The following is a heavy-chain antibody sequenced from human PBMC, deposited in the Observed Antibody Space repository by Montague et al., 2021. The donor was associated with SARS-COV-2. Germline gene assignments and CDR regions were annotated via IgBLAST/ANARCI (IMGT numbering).Heavy chain of an antibody. CDR3: AREVGRGYSGYEGEY. CDR1: GDSVKTNLYY. CDR2: IYYTGTT. D-gene: IGHD5-12*01. V-gene: IGHV4-39*02. J-gene: IGHJ4*02. Sequence: SETLSLTCTVSGDSVKTNLYYWGWIRQPPGKGLEWIGNIYYTGTTYYNPSLKSRVTMSVDTSKNQFSLKLTSVTAADTAVYYCAREVGRGYSGYEGEYWGQGTLVTVSS.